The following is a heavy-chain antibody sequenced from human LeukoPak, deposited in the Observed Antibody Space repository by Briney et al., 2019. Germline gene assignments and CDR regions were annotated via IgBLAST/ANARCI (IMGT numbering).Heavy chain of an antibody. D-gene: IGHD6-6*01. CDR1: GYTFTSYG. J-gene: IGHJ4*02. CDR3: ARASRGSSRSNVDY. V-gene: IGHV1-18*01. CDR2: ISAYNGNT. Sequence: ASVTVSCTASGYTFTSYGISWVRQAPGQGLEWMGWISAYNGNTNYAQTLQGRVTMTTDTSTSTAYMELRSLRSDDTAVYYCARASRGSSRSNVDYWGQGTLVTVSS.